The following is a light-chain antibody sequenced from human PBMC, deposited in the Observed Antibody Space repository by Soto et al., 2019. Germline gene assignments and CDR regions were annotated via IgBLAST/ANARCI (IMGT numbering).Light chain of an antibody. CDR3: AAWDDSLNGRV. CDR1: SSNIGNNA. J-gene: IGLJ1*01. Sequence: QSVLTQPPSVSEAPRQRVTISCSGSSSNIGNNAVNWYQQLPGKATKLLIYYDDLLPSGVSDRFSGSKSGTSASLAISGLQSDDEADYYCAAWDDSLNGRVFGTGTKLTVL. V-gene: IGLV1-36*01. CDR2: YDD.